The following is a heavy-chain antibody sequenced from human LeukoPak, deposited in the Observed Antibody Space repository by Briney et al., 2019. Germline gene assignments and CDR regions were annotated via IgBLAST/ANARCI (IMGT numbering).Heavy chain of an antibody. D-gene: IGHD5-18*01. Sequence: GGSMRLSCAASGFTTSSNYMSLVREAAGKGLERVSVIYSSGSTYYADSVKGRFTISRDNSKNTLYLQMNSLRAEDTAVYYCARDRKRAMAHYYYYYMDVWGKGTTVTISS. CDR2: IYSSGST. V-gene: IGHV3-66*01. CDR3: ARDRKRAMAHYYYYYMDV. CDR1: GFTTSSNY. J-gene: IGHJ6*03.